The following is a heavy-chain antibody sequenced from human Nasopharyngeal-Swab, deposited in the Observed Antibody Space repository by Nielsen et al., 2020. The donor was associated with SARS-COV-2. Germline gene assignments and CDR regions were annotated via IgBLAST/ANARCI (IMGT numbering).Heavy chain of an antibody. CDR2: IYYSGST. Sequence: SETLSLTCAVYGGSFSSYYWSWIRQPPGKGLEWIGYIYYSGSTNYNPSLKSRVTISVDTSKNQFSLKLSSVTAADTAVYYCARSGSYYYGMDVWGQGTTVTVSS. CDR3: ARSGSYYYGMDV. CDR1: GGSFSSYY. V-gene: IGHV4-59*01. J-gene: IGHJ6*02.